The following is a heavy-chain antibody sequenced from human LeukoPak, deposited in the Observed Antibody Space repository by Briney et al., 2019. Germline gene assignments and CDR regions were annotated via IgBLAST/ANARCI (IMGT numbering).Heavy chain of an antibody. CDR2: ITDSGDIT. CDR1: GFTFSSYW. CDR3: VKDWRDRGHFVVVTAPLAEYFQH. J-gene: IGHJ1*01. V-gene: IGHV3-23*01. Sequence: PGGSLRLSCAGSGFTFSSYWMTWVRQAPGKGLEWVSSITDSGDITYYADSVKGRLTISRDNSKNTLYLQMNTLRAEDTAVYYCVKDWRDRGHFVVVTAPLAEYFQHWSQGTLVTVSP. D-gene: IGHD2-21*02.